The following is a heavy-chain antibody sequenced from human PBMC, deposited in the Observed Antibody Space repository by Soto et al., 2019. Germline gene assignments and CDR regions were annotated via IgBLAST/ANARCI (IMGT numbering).Heavy chain of an antibody. J-gene: IGHJ4*02. CDR3: AKALYGGFTY. CDR1: GCTFRVYG. V-gene: IGHV3-23*01. D-gene: IGHD3-10*01. Sequence: SLRLSCAAAGCTFRVYGIRWVRQAPGKGLEWVSGISGSGDSTHYADSVKGRFTVSRDNSKSMLYLQTNSLRAEDTAIYYCAKALYGGFTYWGQGTLVTVSS. CDR2: ISGSGDST.